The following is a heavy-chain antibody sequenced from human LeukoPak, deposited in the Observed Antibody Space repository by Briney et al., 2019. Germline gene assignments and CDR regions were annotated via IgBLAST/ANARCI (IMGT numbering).Heavy chain of an antibody. CDR2: SYTSGSS. Sequence: SETLSLTCTVSGGSISTYYWSWIRQPDGKVLEWIGRSYTSGSSNYNPSLKSRVTISVDKSKNQFSLKLSSVTAADTAVYYCASRSVSGFDYWGQGTLVTVSS. J-gene: IGHJ4*02. D-gene: IGHD4-11*01. CDR1: GGSISTYY. V-gene: IGHV4-4*07. CDR3: ASRSVSGFDY.